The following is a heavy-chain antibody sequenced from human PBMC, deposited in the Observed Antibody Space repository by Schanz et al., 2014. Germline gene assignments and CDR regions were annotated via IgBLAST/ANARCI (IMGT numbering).Heavy chain of an antibody. D-gene: IGHD3-22*01. Sequence: QVQLVESGGGVVQPGRSLRLSCAASGITLSGYGLNWVRQAPGKGLEWVGFISFDGRNTGYAHSVKGPFTISRDNSKNTLYLQMNSLRAEDTAIYFCAKDAAYYDSVIFPDHWGQGTLVTVSS. J-gene: IGHJ4*02. CDR3: AKDAAYYDSVIFPDH. V-gene: IGHV3-30*18. CDR2: ISFDGRNT. CDR1: GITLSGYG.